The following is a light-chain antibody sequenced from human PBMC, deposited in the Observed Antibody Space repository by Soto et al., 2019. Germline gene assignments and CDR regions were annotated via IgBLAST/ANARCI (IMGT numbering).Light chain of an antibody. J-gene: IGKJ3*01. CDR2: GAS. Sequence: EIVLTQSPGTLSLSPGERATLSCRASQSVSSSYLAWYQQKPGQAPRLLIYGASSRATGTPDRFSGSGSGTDFTLTISRLEPEDFAVYYCQQYGSSPHTFDPGTKVDIK. V-gene: IGKV3-20*01. CDR1: QSVSSSY. CDR3: QQYGSSPHT.